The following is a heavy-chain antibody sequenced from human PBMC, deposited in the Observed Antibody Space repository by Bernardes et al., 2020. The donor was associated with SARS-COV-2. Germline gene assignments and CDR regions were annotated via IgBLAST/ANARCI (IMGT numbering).Heavy chain of an antibody. CDR2: MNPNSGNT. CDR3: ATGGRYYGSGSHDY. Sequence: ASVKVSCKASGYTFTSYDINWVRQATGQGLEWMGWMNPNSGNTGYAQKFQGRVTMTRNTSISTAYMELSSLRSEDTAVYYCATGGRYYGSGSHDYWGQGTLVTVSS. J-gene: IGHJ4*02. V-gene: IGHV1-8*01. CDR1: GYTFTSYD. D-gene: IGHD3-10*01.